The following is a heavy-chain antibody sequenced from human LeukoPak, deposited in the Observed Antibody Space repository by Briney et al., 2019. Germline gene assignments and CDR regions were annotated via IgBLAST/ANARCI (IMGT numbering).Heavy chain of an antibody. CDR3: AKAPYYDFWSGYNWFDP. D-gene: IGHD3-3*01. CDR2: IGGSGGST. Sequence: GRSLRLSCAVSGFTFRSYAMTGVRQAPGKGLEWVSAIGGSGGSTYSADSVKGRFTISRDNSKNTLYLQMNSLRAEDTAVYFCAKAPYYDFWSGYNWFDPWGQGTLVTVSS. V-gene: IGHV3-23*01. CDR1: GFTFRSYA. J-gene: IGHJ5*02.